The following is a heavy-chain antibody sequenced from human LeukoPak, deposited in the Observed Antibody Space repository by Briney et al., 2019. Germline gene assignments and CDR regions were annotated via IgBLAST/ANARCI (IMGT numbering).Heavy chain of an antibody. D-gene: IGHD6-6*01. V-gene: IGHV3-23*01. CDR2: VSGTGGRT. CDR3: VKASSSSPQYNWFDA. Sequence: GGSLRLSCAASGFTFSTYAMSWVRQAPGKGLEWVSVVSGTGGRTYYADSVKGRFTISRDNSKNTLYLQMNSLRAEDTALYYCVKASSSSPQYNWFDAWGQGTLITVSS. J-gene: IGHJ5*02. CDR1: GFTFSTYA.